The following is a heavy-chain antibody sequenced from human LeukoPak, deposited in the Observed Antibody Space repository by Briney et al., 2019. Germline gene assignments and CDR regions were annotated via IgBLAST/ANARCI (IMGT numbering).Heavy chain of an antibody. Sequence: SETLSLTCTVSGGSISGYYWSWIRQPTGKGLEWIGYIFYRGSTNYNPSLKSRVTISVDTSKNQFSLRLSSVTAADTALYYCARGKEGPDYWGQGTLVTVSS. J-gene: IGHJ4*02. CDR2: IFYRGST. CDR1: GGSISGYY. CDR3: ARGKEGPDY. V-gene: IGHV4-59*01.